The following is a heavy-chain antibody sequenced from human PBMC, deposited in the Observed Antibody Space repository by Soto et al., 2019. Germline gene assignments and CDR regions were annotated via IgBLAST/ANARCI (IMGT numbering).Heavy chain of an antibody. CDR3: TRDRGGIGGATTEGFDY. V-gene: IGHV3-49*05. D-gene: IGHD1-26*01. J-gene: IGHJ4*02. CDR2: IRSKAYGGTT. CDR1: GFTFGDYA. Sequence: EVQLVESGGGLVKPGRSLRLSCTASGFTFGDYAMSWFRQAPGKGLEWVGFIRSKAYGGTTEYAAYVKGRFTIARDDSKSIVYLQMNSLKTEDTAVYYCTRDRGGIGGATTEGFDYWGQGTMVTVSS.